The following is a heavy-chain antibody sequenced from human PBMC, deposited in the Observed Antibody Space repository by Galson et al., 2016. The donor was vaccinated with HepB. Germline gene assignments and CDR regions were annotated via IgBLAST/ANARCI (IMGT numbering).Heavy chain of an antibody. CDR1: GYRFSDYW. Sequence: QSGAEVKKPGESLKISCKGSGYRFSDYWIGWVRQMPGKGLEWMGIVWPGDSEARYSPSFQGQVTISADKSTSTAYLQWTSLEVSDSAIYYCARPTSGYDPFDFWGQGTLVTVSS. J-gene: IGHJ4*02. D-gene: IGHD5-12*01. CDR2: VWPGDSEA. V-gene: IGHV5-51*01. CDR3: ARPTSGYDPFDF.